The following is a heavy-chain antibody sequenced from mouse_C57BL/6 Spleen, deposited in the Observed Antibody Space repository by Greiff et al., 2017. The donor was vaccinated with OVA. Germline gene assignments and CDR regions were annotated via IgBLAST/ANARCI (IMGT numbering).Heavy chain of an antibody. J-gene: IGHJ1*03. Sequence: EVQGVESGGGLVQPGGSLSLSCAASGFTFTDYYMSWVRQPPGKALEWLGFIRNKANGYTTEYSASVKGRFNISRDNSQSILYLQMNALRAEDSATYYCARYNGAHWYFDVWGTGTTVTVSS. CDR2: IRNKANGYTT. CDR1: GFTFTDYY. V-gene: IGHV7-3*01. CDR3: ARYNGAHWYFDV.